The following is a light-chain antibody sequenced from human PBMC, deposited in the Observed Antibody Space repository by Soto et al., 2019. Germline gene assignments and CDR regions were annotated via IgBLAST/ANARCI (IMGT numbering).Light chain of an antibody. J-gene: IGKJ2*01. V-gene: IGKV3-15*01. CDR2: GVS. Sequence: EIIMTQSPATLSVSPGDRATLSCRASQSVSSNLAWSQQKPGQPPRVLIYGVSTRATGVPARFSGSGSGPEFTLTIRSLQPEDSAVYYCVQYNVWYSFGLGTKLEIK. CDR3: VQYNVWYS. CDR1: QSVSSN.